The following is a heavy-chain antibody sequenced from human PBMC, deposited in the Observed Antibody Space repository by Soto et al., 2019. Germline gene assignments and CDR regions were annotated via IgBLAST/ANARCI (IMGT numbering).Heavy chain of an antibody. D-gene: IGHD3-16*01. V-gene: IGHV1-18*01. CDR2: ISAYNGNT. CDR1: GYTFTNFG. Sequence: QVQLVQSGAEVKKPGASVKVSCKASGYTFTNFGISWVRQAPGQGLEWMGWISAYNGNTNYAQNFKVRVTMTTDTSTSTAYMELTSLRSDATDVYYCARGGAPVYYWGQGTLVTVSS. CDR3: ARGGAPVYY. J-gene: IGHJ4*02.